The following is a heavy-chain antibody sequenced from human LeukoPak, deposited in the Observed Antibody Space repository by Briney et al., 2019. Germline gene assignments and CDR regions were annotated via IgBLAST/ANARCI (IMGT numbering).Heavy chain of an antibody. J-gene: IGHJ6*03. CDR2: IHYSGST. CDR3: ARTTEGYAGGPGYSYYYYMDV. V-gene: IGHV4-59*01. D-gene: IGHD5-12*01. Sequence: SETLSLTCTVSGGSISSYYWSWNRQPPGKGLEWIGYIHYSGSTHYNPSLKSRVTISVDTSKNQVSLKLRSVTAADTAVYYCARTTEGYAGGPGYSYYYYMDVWGKGTTVTISS. CDR1: GGSISSYY.